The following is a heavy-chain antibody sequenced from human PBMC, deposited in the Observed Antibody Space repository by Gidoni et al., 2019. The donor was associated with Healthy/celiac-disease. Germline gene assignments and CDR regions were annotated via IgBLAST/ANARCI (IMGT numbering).Heavy chain of an antibody. Sequence: QVQLVQSWAEVQKPGASVKVSCKASGCTCTGYYMHWVRQAPGQGLEWMGRSNPDSGGTNYAQKFKGRVTMTRDTSSSTAYMELSRLRSDDTAVYYCARGYYDSSGYYFGIGYWGQGTLVTVS. CDR3: ARGYYDSSGYYFGIGY. V-gene: IGHV1-2*06. CDR1: GCTCTGYY. D-gene: IGHD3-22*01. J-gene: IGHJ4*02. CDR2: SNPDSGGT.